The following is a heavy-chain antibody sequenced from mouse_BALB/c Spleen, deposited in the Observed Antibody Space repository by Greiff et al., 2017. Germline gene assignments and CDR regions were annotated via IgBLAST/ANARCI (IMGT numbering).Heavy chain of an antibody. J-gene: IGHJ2*01. CDR1: GFAFSSYD. CDR2: ISSGGGST. Sequence: DVHLVESGGGLVKPGGSLKLSCAASGFAFSSYDMSWVRQTPEKRLEWVAYISSGGGSTYYPDTVKGRFTISRDNAKNTLYLQMSSLKSEDTAMYYCARHDFDYWGQGTTLTVSS. V-gene: IGHV5-12-1*01. CDR3: ARHDFDY.